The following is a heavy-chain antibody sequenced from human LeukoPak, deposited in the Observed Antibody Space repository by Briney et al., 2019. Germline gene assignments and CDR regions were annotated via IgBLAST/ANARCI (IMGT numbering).Heavy chain of an antibody. CDR3: ARIPYSSVWENWFDP. Sequence: SETLSLTCTVSGDSISNTNYYWGWIRQPPGKGLEWIGSIYHSGSTYYNPSLKSRVTISVDKSKNQFSLKLSSVTAADTAVYYCARIPYSSVWENWFDPWGQGTLVTVSS. CDR2: IYHSGST. CDR1: GDSISNTNYY. V-gene: IGHV4-39*07. J-gene: IGHJ5*02. D-gene: IGHD6-19*01.